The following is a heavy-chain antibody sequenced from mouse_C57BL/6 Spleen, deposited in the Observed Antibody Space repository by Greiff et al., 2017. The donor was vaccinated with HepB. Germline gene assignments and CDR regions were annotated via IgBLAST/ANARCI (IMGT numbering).Heavy chain of an antibody. CDR2: IDPSDSNT. CDR3: ARSGGGSGYFDV. J-gene: IGHJ1*03. D-gene: IGHD3-1*01. V-gene: IGHV1-50*01. CDR1: GYTFTSYW. Sequence: QVQLQQPGAELVKPGASVKLSCKASGYTFTSYWMQWVKQRPGQGLEWIGEIDPSDSNTNYNQKFKGKATLTVDTSSSTAYMQLSSLTSEDSAVYDRARSGGGSGYFDVWGTGTTVTVSS.